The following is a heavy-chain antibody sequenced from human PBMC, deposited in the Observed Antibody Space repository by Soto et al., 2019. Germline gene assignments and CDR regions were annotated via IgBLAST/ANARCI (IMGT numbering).Heavy chain of an antibody. D-gene: IGHD1-1*01. CDR2: IYYSGST. Sequence: SETLSLTCTVSGGSISSYYWSWIRQPPGKGLEWIGYIYYSGSTNYNPSLKSRVTISVDTSKNQFSLKLSSVTAADTAVYYCARQALGTIDYWGQGTLVTVSS. J-gene: IGHJ4*02. CDR3: ARQALGTIDY. CDR1: GGSISSYY. V-gene: IGHV4-59*08.